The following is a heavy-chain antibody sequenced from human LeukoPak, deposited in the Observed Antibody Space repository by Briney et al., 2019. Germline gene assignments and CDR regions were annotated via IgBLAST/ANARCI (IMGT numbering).Heavy chain of an antibody. Sequence: PGGSLRLSCAASGFTFSSYEMNWVRQAPGKGLEWVSYISSSGSTIYYADSVRGRFTISRDNAKNSLYLQMNSLRAEDTAVYYCARDRSGYSGYYFFDYWGQGALVTVSS. D-gene: IGHD5-12*01. J-gene: IGHJ4*02. CDR3: ARDRSGYSGYYFFDY. CDR2: ISSSGSTI. CDR1: GFTFSSYE. V-gene: IGHV3-48*03.